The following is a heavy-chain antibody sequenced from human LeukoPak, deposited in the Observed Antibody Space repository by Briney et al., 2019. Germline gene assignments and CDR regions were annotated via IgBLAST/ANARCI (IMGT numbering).Heavy chain of an antibody. CDR2: INHSGST. CDR3: ARENYYGSGSYYRYYYYGMDV. CDR1: GGSFSGYY. D-gene: IGHD3-10*01. V-gene: IGHV4-34*01. J-gene: IGHJ6*02. Sequence: SETLSLTCAVYGGSFSGYYWSWIRQPPGKGLEWIGEINHSGSTNYNPSLKSRVTISVDTSKNQFSLKLSSVTAADTAVYYCARENYYGSGSYYRYYYYGMDVWGQGTTVTVSS.